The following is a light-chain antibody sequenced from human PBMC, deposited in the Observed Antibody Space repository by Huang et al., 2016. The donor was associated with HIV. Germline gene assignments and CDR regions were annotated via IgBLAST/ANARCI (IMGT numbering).Light chain of an antibody. CDR2: DAS. Sequence: DIQMTQSPSTLSAFVGDRVTITCRVSQSIGSWLVWYQQKPGKAPKLLIYDASSLESGVPSRFSGSGSGTEFTLTISSLQPDDFATYYCQQYNSHPLTFGGGTTVEIK. J-gene: IGKJ4*01. CDR1: QSIGSW. CDR3: QQYNSHPLT. V-gene: IGKV1-5*01.